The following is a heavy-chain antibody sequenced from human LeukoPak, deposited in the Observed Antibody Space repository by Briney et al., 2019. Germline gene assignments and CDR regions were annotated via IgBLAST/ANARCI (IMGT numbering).Heavy chain of an antibody. D-gene: IGHD3-16*01. J-gene: IGHJ4*02. CDR3: SRDDGPFGGVRFDH. CDR1: GYTFTAYG. V-gene: IGHV1-18*01. CDR2: ISANNGNT. Sequence: ASVKVSCKASGYTFTAYGISWVRQAPGQGLEWMGWISANNGNTNYAQKVQGRVTMTRDTSTSTAYMELRSLRYDDTAVYYCSRDDGPFGGVRFDHWGQGTLVTVSS.